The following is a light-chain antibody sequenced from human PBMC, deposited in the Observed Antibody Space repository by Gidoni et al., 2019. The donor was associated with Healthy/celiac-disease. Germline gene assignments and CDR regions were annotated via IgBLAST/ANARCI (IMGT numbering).Light chain of an antibody. J-gene: IGKJ4*01. CDR2: WAS. CDR1: QSVLYSSNNKNY. V-gene: IGKV4-1*01. CDR3: QQYYSTLLT. Sequence: DIVMTQSPDSLAVSLGERATINFKSSQSVLYSSNNKNYLAWYQQKPGQPPKLLIYWASTRESGVPDRFSGSGSGTDFTLTISSLQAEDVAVYYCQQYYSTLLTFXGXTKVEIK.